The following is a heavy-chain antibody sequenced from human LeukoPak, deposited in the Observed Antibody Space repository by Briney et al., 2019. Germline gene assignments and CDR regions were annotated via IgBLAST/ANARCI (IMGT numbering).Heavy chain of an antibody. CDR2: INSDGSGT. Sequence: GGSLRLSCAASGFTFSSYWMHWVRQAPGKGLVWVSRINSDGSGTSYADSVKGRFTISRDNAKNTLYLQMNSLRAEDTAVYYCARGGSSSWYGSWGQGTLVTVSS. CDR3: ARGGSSSWYGS. CDR1: GFTFSSYW. J-gene: IGHJ4*02. D-gene: IGHD6-13*01. V-gene: IGHV3-74*01.